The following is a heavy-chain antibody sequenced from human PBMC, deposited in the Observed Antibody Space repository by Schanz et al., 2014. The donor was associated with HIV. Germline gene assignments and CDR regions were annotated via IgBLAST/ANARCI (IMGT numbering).Heavy chain of an antibody. CDR3: ARGFQGFDY. CDR2: IIPIFDTT. Sequence: QVQLVQSGAEVKKPGSSVKVSCKASGGTFSSSAISWVRQAPGQGLEWMGGIIPIFDTTNYAQKFQGRVTIAADESTSTVYMHLSSLRAEDTAMYYCARGFQGFDYWGQGTLVTVSS. D-gene: IGHD3-10*01. CDR1: GGTFSSSA. J-gene: IGHJ4*02. V-gene: IGHV1-69*01.